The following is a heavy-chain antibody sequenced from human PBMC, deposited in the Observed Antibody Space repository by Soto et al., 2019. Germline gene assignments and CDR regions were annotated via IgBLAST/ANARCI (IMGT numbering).Heavy chain of an antibody. CDR3: ARGLDIVVVPAATGMDV. CDR2: INHSGST. CDR1: GGSFSGYY. Sequence: KASETLSLTCAVYGGSFSGYYWSWIRQPPGKGLEWIGEINHSGSTNYNPSLKSRVTISVDTSKNQFSLKLSSVTAADTAVYYCARGLDIVVVPAATGMDVWGQGTTVTVSS. J-gene: IGHJ6*02. V-gene: IGHV4-34*01. D-gene: IGHD2-2*01.